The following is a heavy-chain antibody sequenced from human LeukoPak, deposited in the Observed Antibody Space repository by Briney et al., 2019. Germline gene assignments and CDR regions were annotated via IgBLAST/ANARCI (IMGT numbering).Heavy chain of an antibody. CDR2: IIPIFGTA. Sequence: GASVKVSCKASGGTFSSYAISWVRQAPGRGLEWMGGIIPIFGTANYAQKFQGRVTITADESTSTAYMELSSLRSEDTAVYYCARYYSGSYYYFGYWGQGTLVTVSS. J-gene: IGHJ4*02. D-gene: IGHD1-26*01. CDR3: ARYYSGSYYYFGY. CDR1: GGTFSSYA. V-gene: IGHV1-69*13.